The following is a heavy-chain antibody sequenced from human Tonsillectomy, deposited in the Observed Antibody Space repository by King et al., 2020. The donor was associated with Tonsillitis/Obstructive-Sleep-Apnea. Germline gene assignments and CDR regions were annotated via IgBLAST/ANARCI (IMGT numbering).Heavy chain of an antibody. CDR1: GGSLGGYY. CDR3: ARRFDY. Sequence: VQLQQWGAGLLKPSETLSLTCAVYGGSLGGYYWGWIRQPPGKGLEWIGEINHSGSTNYNPSLKSRVTIPVDTSKNQFSLKLSSVTAADTAVYYCARRFDYWGQGTLVTVSS. V-gene: IGHV4-34*01. CDR2: INHSGST. J-gene: IGHJ4*02.